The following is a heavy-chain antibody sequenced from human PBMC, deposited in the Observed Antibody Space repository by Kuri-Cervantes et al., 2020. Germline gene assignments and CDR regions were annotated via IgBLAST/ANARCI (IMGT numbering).Heavy chain of an antibody. CDR2: SNHTGST. CDR1: GMSFSEYR. J-gene: IGHJ3*01. V-gene: IGHV4-34*01. CDR3: ARGYGAFDV. Sequence: SETLSLTCAVYGMSFSEYRWSWIRQPPGKGLEWIGESNHTGSTNYNPSLKSRATISVDTSKKQFFLKMSSVTAADTAVYYCARGYGAFDVWGQGTVVTVSS. D-gene: IGHD3-10*01.